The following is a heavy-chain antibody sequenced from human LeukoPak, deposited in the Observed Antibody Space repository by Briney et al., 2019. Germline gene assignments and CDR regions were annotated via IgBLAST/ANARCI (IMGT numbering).Heavy chain of an antibody. D-gene: IGHD6-6*01. V-gene: IGHV1-18*01. CDR1: GFTFTSHG. CDR2: ISAYNGNT. Sequence: ASVKVSCKASGFTFTSHGFTWVRQAPGQGLEWMGWISAYNGNTNYAQKLQGRVTMTTDTSTSTAYMELRSLRSDDTAVYYCARDPKRYSSSPGILGYWGQGTLVTVSS. CDR3: ARDPKRYSSSPGILGY. J-gene: IGHJ4*02.